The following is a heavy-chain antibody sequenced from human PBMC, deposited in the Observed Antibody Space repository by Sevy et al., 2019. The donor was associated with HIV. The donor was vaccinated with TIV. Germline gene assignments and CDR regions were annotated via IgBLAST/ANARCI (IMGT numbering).Heavy chain of an antibody. V-gene: IGHV3-48*03. Sequence: GGSLRLSCAASGFTFSSYEMNWVRQAPGKGLEWVSYISNSGSNIYYADSVRGRFTISRDTAKNSLYLQMNSLRAEDTAVYYCARDLPPSATTVAHFDYWGLGTLVTVSS. CDR1: GFTFSSYE. J-gene: IGHJ4*02. CDR2: ISNSGSNI. D-gene: IGHD4-17*01. CDR3: ARDLPPSATTVAHFDY.